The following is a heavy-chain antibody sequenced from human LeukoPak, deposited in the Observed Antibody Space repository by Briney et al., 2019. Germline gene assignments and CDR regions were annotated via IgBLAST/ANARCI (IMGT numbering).Heavy chain of an antibody. Sequence: ASVKVSCKASGYTFTSYGISWVRQAPGQGLEWMGWISAYNGNTNYAQKLQGRVTMTTDTSTSTAYVELRSLRSDDTAVYYCARDRSGYYYDSSGYYSFDYWGQGTLVTVSS. CDR1: GYTFTSYG. D-gene: IGHD3-22*01. V-gene: IGHV1-18*01. J-gene: IGHJ4*02. CDR3: ARDRSGYYYDSSGYYSFDY. CDR2: ISAYNGNT.